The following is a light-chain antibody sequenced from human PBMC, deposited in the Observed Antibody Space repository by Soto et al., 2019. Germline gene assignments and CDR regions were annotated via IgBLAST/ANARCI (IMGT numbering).Light chain of an antibody. CDR2: ATS. Sequence: EIVLTQSPATLSLSPAERATLSCRASQSIASYVAWYHQRPGQAPRLLIYATSNRATGVPVRFSGSGSGTEFTLTISSLETEDSGVYYCQQRNDWPRNTFGQGTRLEIK. CDR3: QQRNDWPRNT. V-gene: IGKV3-11*01. J-gene: IGKJ5*01. CDR1: QSIASY.